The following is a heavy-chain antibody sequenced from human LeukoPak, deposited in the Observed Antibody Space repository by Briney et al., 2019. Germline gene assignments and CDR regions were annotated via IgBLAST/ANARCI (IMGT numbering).Heavy chain of an antibody. J-gene: IGHJ4*02. CDR2: ISGSGGTT. V-gene: IGHV3-23*01. CDR1: GFTFSTYA. D-gene: IGHD1-26*01. CDR3: AKRSGSYHFDY. Sequence: GSLRLSCAASGFTFSTYAMSWVRQAPGEGLEWVSAISGSGGTTYYADSVKGRFTISRDNSKNTVHLQMNSLRAEDTAVYYCAKRSGSYHFDYWGQGTLVTVSS.